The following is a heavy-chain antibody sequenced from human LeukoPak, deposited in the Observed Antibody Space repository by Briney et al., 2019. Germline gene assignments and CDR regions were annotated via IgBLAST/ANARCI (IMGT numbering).Heavy chain of an antibody. CDR1: GFTFSSYS. Sequence: GGSLRLSCAASGFTFSSYSMNWVRQAPGKGLEWVSSISSSSSYIYYADSVKGRFTISRDNAKNSLYLQMNSLRAEDTAVYYCARVGGDYGDYYPFDYWGQGTLVTVSS. CDR2: ISSSSSYI. J-gene: IGHJ4*02. V-gene: IGHV3-21*01. D-gene: IGHD4-17*01. CDR3: ARVGGDYGDYYPFDY.